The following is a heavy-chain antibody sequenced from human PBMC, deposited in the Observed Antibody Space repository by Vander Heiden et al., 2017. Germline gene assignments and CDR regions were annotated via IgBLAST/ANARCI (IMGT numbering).Heavy chain of an antibody. J-gene: IGHJ5*02. V-gene: IGHV4-31*03. Sequence: QVQLQESGPGLVKPSQTLSLTCTVSGGSISSGGYYWSWIRQHPGKGLEWIGYIYYSGSTYYNPSLKSRVTISVDTSKNQFSLKLSSVTAADTAVYYCARERGYCSSTSCYNWFDPWGQGTLVTVSS. CDR2: IYYSGST. CDR1: GGSISSGGYY. CDR3: ARERGYCSSTSCYNWFDP. D-gene: IGHD2-2*01.